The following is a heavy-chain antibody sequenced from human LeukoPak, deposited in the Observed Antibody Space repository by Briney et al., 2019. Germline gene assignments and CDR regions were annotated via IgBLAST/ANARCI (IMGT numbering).Heavy chain of an antibody. CDR3: AKDLEYSSSSDGMDV. CDR2: ISWNSGSI. V-gene: IGHV3-9*01. Sequence: GGSLRLSCAASGFTFYDYAMHWVRQAPGKGLEWVSGISWNSGSIVYADSVKGRFTISRDNAKNSLYLQMNSLRAEDTALYYCAKDLEYSSSSDGMDVWGQGTTVTVSS. J-gene: IGHJ6*02. D-gene: IGHD6-6*01. CDR1: GFTFYDYA.